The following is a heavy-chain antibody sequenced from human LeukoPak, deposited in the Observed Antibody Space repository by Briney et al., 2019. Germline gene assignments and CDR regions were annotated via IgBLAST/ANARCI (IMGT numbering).Heavy chain of an antibody. Sequence: PSETLSLTCTVSGDSISSSSYYWGWIRQPPGKGLEWIGSIYYTGSTYYNPSLKSRVTISVDTSKNQFSLKLSSVTAADTAVYYCARVPVNIWENWFDPWGQGTLVTVSS. V-gene: IGHV4-39*07. CDR2: IYYTGST. D-gene: IGHD1-26*01. J-gene: IGHJ5*02. CDR1: GDSISSSSYY. CDR3: ARVPVNIWENWFDP.